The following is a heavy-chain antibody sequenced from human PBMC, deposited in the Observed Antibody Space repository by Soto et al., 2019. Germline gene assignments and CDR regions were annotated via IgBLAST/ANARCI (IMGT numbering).Heavy chain of an antibody. D-gene: IGHD3-22*01. J-gene: IGHJ4*02. CDR3: ATVRRSGYYRDSAIDY. CDR1: GGSISSGGYY. Sequence: QVQLQESGPGLVKPSQTLSLTCTVSGGSISSGGYYWSWIRQHPGKGLEWIGYIYYSGSTYYNPSLKSRVTISVDTSKNQFSLKLSSVTAADTAVYYCATVRRSGYYRDSAIDYWGQGTLVTVSS. V-gene: IGHV4-31*03. CDR2: IYYSGST.